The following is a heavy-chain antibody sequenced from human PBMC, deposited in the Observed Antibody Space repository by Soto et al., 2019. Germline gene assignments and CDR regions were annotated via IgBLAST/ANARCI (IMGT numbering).Heavy chain of an antibody. CDR2: ISYDGSNK. Sequence: GGSLRLSCAASGFTFSSYGMHWVRQAPGKGLEWVAVISYDGSNKYYADSVKGRFTISRDNSKNTLYLQMNSLRAEDTAVYYCAKVISGYSSSRYEYYYYGMDVWGQGTTVTVSS. V-gene: IGHV3-30*18. CDR1: GFTFSSYG. CDR3: AKVISGYSSSRYEYYYYGMDV. J-gene: IGHJ6*02. D-gene: IGHD6-13*01.